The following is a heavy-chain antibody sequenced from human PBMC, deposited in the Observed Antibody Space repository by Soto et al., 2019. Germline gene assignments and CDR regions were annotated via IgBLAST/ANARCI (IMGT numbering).Heavy chain of an antibody. D-gene: IGHD3-22*01. CDR3: ASTNYYDSSGYSDY. J-gene: IGHJ4*02. V-gene: IGHV4-30-2*01. CDR1: GGSISSGGYS. Sequence: SETLSLTCAVSGGSISSGGYSWSWLRQPPGKGLEWIVYIYHSGSTYYNPSLKSRVTISVDTSKNQFSLKLSSVTAADTAVYYFASTNYYDSSGYSDYWGQGTLVTVAS. CDR2: IYHSGST.